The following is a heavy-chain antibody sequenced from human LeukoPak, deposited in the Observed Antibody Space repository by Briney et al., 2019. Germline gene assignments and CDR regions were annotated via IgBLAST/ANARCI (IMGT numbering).Heavy chain of an antibody. D-gene: IGHD1-26*01. J-gene: IGHJ4*02. CDR3: AICPVGATPVANDY. CDR2: INPNSGGT. Sequence: ASVKVSCMASGYTFTGYYMHWVRQAPGQGLEWMGWINPNSGGTNYAQKFQGRVTMTRDTSISTAYMELSRLRSDDTAVYYCAICPVGATPVANDYWGQGTLVTVSS. V-gene: IGHV1-2*02. CDR1: GYTFTGYY.